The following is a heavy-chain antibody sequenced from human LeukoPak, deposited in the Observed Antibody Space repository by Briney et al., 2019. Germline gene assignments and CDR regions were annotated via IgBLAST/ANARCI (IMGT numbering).Heavy chain of an antibody. Sequence: PGGSLRLSCTASSFTLGDWYMSWIRQAPGKGLEWVSYISNSGFATYYADSVKGRFTVSRDNAKNPLFLQMDSLRAEDTAVYFCARDFRNLGMDVWGKGPTVTVSS. CDR1: SFTLGDWY. V-gene: IGHV3-11*01. CDR3: ARDFRNLGMDV. D-gene: IGHD3-16*01. CDR2: ISNSGFAT. J-gene: IGHJ6*03.